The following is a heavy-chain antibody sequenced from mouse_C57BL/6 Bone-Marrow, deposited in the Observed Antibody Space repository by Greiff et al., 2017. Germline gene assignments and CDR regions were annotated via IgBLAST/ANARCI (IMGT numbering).Heavy chain of an antibody. D-gene: IGHD2-1*01. CDR3: TSVTSWFAY. CDR2: IDPENGDT. V-gene: IGHV14-4*01. CDR1: GFNIKDAY. Sequence: VQLQQPGAELVRPGASVKLSCTASGFNIKDAYMHWVKQRPEQGLAWIGWIDPENGDTEYASKFQGKATISADTSSNTAYLQLSGLTSEDTAVYDCTSVTSWFAYWGQGTLVTVSA. J-gene: IGHJ3*01.